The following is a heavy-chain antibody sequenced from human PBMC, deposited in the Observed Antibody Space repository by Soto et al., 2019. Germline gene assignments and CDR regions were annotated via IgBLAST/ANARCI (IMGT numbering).Heavy chain of an antibody. Sequence: SETLSLTCTVSGGSISSYYWSWIRQPPGKGLEWIGYIYYSGSTNYNPSLKSRVTISVDTSKNQFSLKLSSVTAADTAVYCCERFPSYARGFEPWVQGTLVTVSS. CDR3: ERFPSYARGFEP. V-gene: IGHV4-59*01. D-gene: IGHD2-2*01. CDR1: GGSISSYY. J-gene: IGHJ5*02. CDR2: IYYSGST.